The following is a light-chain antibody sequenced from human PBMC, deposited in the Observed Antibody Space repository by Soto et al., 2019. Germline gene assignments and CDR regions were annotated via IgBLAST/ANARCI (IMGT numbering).Light chain of an antibody. V-gene: IGKV1-5*03. J-gene: IGKJ1*01. CDR3: QQYNSYWT. CDR1: QSISSW. Sequence: DIRMTQSPSTLSASVGDRVTITCRASQSISSWLAWYQQKPGRAPKLLIYKASSLESGVPSRFSGSGSGTEFTLTISCLQPDDFATYYCQQYNSYWTFGQGTKVDI. CDR2: KAS.